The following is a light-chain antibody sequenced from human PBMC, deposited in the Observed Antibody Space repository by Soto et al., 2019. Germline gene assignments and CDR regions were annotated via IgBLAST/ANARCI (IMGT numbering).Light chain of an antibody. CDR1: SSDVGRYNF. V-gene: IGLV2-14*01. J-gene: IGLJ1*01. Sequence: QSVLTQPASVSGSPGQSITISCTGTSSDVGRYNFVSWYPQHPGKASKLMISEVSNRPSGVSSRFSAPKSGNTASLTISGLQAADEADYYCTSCTSVSTQVFGTGTKVTVL. CDR3: TSCTSVSTQV. CDR2: EVS.